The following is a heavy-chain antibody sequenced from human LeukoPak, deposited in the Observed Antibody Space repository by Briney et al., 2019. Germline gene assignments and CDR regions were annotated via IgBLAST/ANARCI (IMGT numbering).Heavy chain of an antibody. Sequence: SGGSLRLSCAASGFTFSSYGMSWVRQAPGKGLEWVSDINGSGGSTYYTDSVKGRFTISRDNSKNTLYLQMNSLRAEDTAIYYCAKKYSTGLDPWGQGTLVTVSS. V-gene: IGHV3-23*01. CDR1: GFTFSSYG. D-gene: IGHD1-26*01. J-gene: IGHJ5*02. CDR2: INGSGGST. CDR3: AKKYSTGLDP.